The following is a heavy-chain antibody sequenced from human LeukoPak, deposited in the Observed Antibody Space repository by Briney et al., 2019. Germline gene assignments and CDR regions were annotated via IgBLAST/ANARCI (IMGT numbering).Heavy chain of an antibody. D-gene: IGHD2-15*01. V-gene: IGHV4-59*01. Sequence: SETLSLTCTVSGGSISSYYWSWIRQPPGKGLEWIGYIYYSGSTNYNPSLKSRVTISVDTSKNQFPLKLSSVTAADTAVYYCARDQNVGYCSGGSCDYYYYGMDVWGQGTTVTVSS. CDR3: ARDQNVGYCSGGSCDYYYYGMDV. CDR1: GGSISSYY. CDR2: IYYSGST. J-gene: IGHJ6*02.